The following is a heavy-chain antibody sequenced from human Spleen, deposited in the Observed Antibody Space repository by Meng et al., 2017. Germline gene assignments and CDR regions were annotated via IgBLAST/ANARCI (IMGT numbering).Heavy chain of an antibody. CDR1: GFTVSHNY. V-gene: IGHV3-66*01. Sequence: EVRLVESGGALVQAGGSLRLSCAASGFTVSHNYMSWVRQAPGKGLEWVSTATGAEGITYYADSVKGRFTISRDNAKNTVYLQMNTLRAEDSALYYCTNDRLKHWGQGALVTVSS. CDR3: TNDRLKH. CDR2: TGAEGIT. D-gene: IGHD1-1*01. J-gene: IGHJ1*01.